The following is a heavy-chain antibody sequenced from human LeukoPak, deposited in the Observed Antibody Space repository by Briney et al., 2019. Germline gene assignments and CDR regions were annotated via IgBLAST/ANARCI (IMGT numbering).Heavy chain of an antibody. J-gene: IGHJ6*03. CDR2: IYYSGST. Sequence: SETLSLTCTVSGGSISSYYWSWIRQPTGKGLEWIGSIYYSGSTYYNPSLKSRVTISVDTSKNQFSLKLSSVTAADTAVYYCAKQRIAVAGTYYYYMDVWGKGTTVTISS. CDR1: GGSISSYY. CDR3: AKQRIAVAGTYYYYMDV. V-gene: IGHV4-59*05. D-gene: IGHD6-19*01.